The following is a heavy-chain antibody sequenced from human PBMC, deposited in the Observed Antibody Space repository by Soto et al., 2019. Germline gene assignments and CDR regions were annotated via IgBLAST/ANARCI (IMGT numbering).Heavy chain of an antibody. CDR2: ISSTGATI. D-gene: IGHD3-10*01. Sequence: QVRLVESGGGLVEPGGSLRLSCAASGFTFTDYYMSWFRQAPGKGLEWVSQISSTGATIYYADSVKGRFTISRDNAENSLYLQMPSLRGEDTAMYYCALRFMVRGAFDPWGQGTLVTVSS. CDR1: GFTFTDYY. CDR3: ALRFMVRGAFDP. V-gene: IGHV3-11*01. J-gene: IGHJ5*02.